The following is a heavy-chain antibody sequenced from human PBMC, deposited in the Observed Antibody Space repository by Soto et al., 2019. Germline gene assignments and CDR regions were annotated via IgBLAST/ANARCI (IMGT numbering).Heavy chain of an antibody. V-gene: IGHV3-23*01. CDR1: GFTFSSYA. D-gene: IGHD5-12*01. CDR2: ISGSGGST. CDR3: AKDSHKSGYEASPDY. J-gene: IGHJ4*02. Sequence: ETLRLSCAASGFTFSSYAMSWVRQAPGKGLEWVSAISGSGGSTYYADSVKGRFTISRDNSKNTLYLQMNSLRAEDTAVYYCAKDSHKSGYEASPDYWGQGTLVTVSS.